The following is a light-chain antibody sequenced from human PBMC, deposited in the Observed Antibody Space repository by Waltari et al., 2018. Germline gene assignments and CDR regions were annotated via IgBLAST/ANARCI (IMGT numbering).Light chain of an antibody. V-gene: IGLV1-44*01. CDR1: RSNSGSNP. Sequence: QSVLTPPPSASGHPGQRVTISCSGSRSNSGSNPANWYQQPPGTAPKLLIYSNNQRPSGVPDRFSGSKSGTSASLAISGLQSEDEADYYCAAWDDSLNGVVFGGGTKLTVL. CDR3: AAWDDSLNGVV. J-gene: IGLJ2*01. CDR2: SNN.